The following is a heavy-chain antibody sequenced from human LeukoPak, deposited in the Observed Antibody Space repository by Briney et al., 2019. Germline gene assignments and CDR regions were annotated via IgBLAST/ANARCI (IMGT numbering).Heavy chain of an antibody. D-gene: IGHD7-27*01. CDR2: ISSRGRDT. J-gene: IGHJ2*01. Sequence: GGSLRLSCAASGFPFSSYALSWVRQAPGKGLEWLSLISSRGRDTYYADSVKGRFAISRDNSRNTVYFQLNSLRADDTAVYYCAKDIDWGRFDVWGRGTLVTVSS. CDR1: GFPFSSYA. V-gene: IGHV3-23*01. CDR3: AKDIDWGRFDV.